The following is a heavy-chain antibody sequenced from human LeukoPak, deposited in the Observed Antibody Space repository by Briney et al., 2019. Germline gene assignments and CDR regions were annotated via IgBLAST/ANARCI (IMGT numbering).Heavy chain of an antibody. CDR1: GFTFSSYA. Sequence: GGSLRLSCAASGFTFSSYAMHWVRQAPGKGLEWVAVISYDGSNKYYADSVKGRFTIPRDNSKNTLYLQMNSLRAEDTAVYYCARAVLLWFGDRDAFDIWGQGTVVTVSS. CDR2: ISYDGSNK. V-gene: IGHV3-30-3*01. J-gene: IGHJ3*02. CDR3: ARAVLLWFGDRDAFDI. D-gene: IGHD3-10*01.